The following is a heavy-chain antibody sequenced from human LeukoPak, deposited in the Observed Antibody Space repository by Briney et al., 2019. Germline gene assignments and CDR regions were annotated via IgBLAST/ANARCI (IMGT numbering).Heavy chain of an antibody. CDR3: ARAQTLDYDFWSGYHHQYFDY. D-gene: IGHD3-3*01. CDR2: ISGSGGST. J-gene: IGHJ4*02. V-gene: IGHV3-23*01. CDR1: GFTFSSYS. Sequence: LGGSLLLSCAASGFTFSSYSMNWVRPAPGKGLEWVSAISGSGGSTYYADSVKGRFTISRDNSKNTLYLQMNSLRAEDTAVYYCARAQTLDYDFWSGYHHQYFDYWGQGTLVTVSS.